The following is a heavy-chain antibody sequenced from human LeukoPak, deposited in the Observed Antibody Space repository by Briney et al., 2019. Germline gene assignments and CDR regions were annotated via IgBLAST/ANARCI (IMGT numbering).Heavy chain of an antibody. D-gene: IGHD1-26*01. J-gene: IGHJ4*02. CDR1: GYTSTSYY. V-gene: IGHV1-46*01. Sequence: ASVKVSCKASGYTSTSYYMHWVRQAPGQGLEWMGIINPSGGSTSYAQKFQGRVTMTRDTSTSTVYMELSSLRSEDTAVYYCARTIVGAGDFDYWGQGTLVTVSS. CDR2: INPSGGST. CDR3: ARTIVGAGDFDY.